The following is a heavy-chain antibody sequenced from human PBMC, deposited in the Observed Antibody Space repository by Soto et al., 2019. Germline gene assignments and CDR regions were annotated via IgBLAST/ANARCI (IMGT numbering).Heavy chain of an antibody. V-gene: IGHV3-23*01. CDR2: ISGTGGST. Sequence: GGSLRLSCAASGFTFTSYAMTWVRQAPGKGLEWVSGISGTGGSTYYADSVKGRFTISRDKSKNTLYLHVNSLRAEDTAVYYCARGPLDYWGQGTLVTVSS. J-gene: IGHJ4*02. D-gene: IGHD3-16*01. CDR1: GFTFTSYA. CDR3: ARGPLDY.